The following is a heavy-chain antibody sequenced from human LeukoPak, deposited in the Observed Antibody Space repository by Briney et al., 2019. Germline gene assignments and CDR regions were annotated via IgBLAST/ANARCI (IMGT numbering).Heavy chain of an antibody. CDR1: GGSFSGYY. D-gene: IGHD3-22*01. CDR2: INHSGST. Sequence: SETLSLTCAVYGGSFSGYYWSWIRQPPGKGLEWIGEINHSGSTNYNPSLKSRVTISVDTSKSQFSLKLSSVTAADTAVYYCARVPAYYYDSSGYNNYWGQGTLVTVSS. J-gene: IGHJ4*02. V-gene: IGHV4-34*01. CDR3: ARVPAYYYDSSGYNNY.